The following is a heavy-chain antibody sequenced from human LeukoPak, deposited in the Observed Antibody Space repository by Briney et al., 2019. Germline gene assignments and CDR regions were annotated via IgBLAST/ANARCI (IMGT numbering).Heavy chain of an antibody. Sequence: GGSLRLSCATSGFTFSIYGMHWVRQAPGKGLEWLAVIAYDGSYEYYADSVKGRFSISRDDSKKTVYLQMNSLRPEDTALYYCAKDSILDHWGQGTLVTVSS. CDR1: GFTFSIYG. CDR3: AKDSILDH. V-gene: IGHV3-30*18. CDR2: IAYDGSYE. J-gene: IGHJ4*02.